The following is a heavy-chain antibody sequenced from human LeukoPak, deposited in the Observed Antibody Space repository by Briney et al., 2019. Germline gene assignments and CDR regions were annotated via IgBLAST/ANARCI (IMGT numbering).Heavy chain of an antibody. CDR2: IYPGDSDT. J-gene: IGHJ4*02. CDR1: GSSFTSYW. Sequence: TLGESLKISCKGSGSSFTSYWIGWGRQLPGKGLEWMGIIYPGDSDTRYSPSFQGQVTISADKSISTAYLQWSSLKASDSAIYYCARRLPSSSSYGVYDFWGQGTLVAVSS. D-gene: IGHD6-6*01. V-gene: IGHV5-51*01. CDR3: ARRLPSSSSYGVYDF.